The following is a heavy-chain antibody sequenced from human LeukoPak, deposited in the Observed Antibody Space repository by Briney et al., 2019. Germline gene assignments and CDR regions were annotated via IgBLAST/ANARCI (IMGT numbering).Heavy chain of an antibody. Sequence: GGSLRLSCAASGFTFDGYGMSWVRQAPGKGLEWVSGINWNGGSTGYADSVKGRFTISRDNAKNSLYLQMNSLRAEDTALYYCATFKYYYGSGSYAYFDYWGQGTLVTVSS. D-gene: IGHD3-10*01. J-gene: IGHJ4*02. V-gene: IGHV3-20*04. CDR3: ATFKYYYGSGSYAYFDY. CDR2: INWNGGST. CDR1: GFTFDGYG.